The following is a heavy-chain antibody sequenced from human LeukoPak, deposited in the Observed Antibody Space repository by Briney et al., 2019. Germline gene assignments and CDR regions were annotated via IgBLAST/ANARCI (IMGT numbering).Heavy chain of an antibody. Sequence: GASVKVSCKASGYTFTGYYMHWVRQAPGQGLEWMGWINPNSGGTNYAQKFQGRVTMTRDTSISTAYMELSRLRSEDTAVYYCARANSYYDSTDYWGQGTLVTVSS. CDR2: INPNSGGT. J-gene: IGHJ4*02. CDR3: ARANSYYDSTDY. CDR1: GYTFTGYY. V-gene: IGHV1-2*02. D-gene: IGHD5-12*01.